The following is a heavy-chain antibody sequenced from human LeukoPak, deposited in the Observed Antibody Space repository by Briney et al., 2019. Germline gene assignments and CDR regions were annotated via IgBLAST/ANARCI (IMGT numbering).Heavy chain of an antibody. Sequence: ASVKVSCKVSGYTLIELSMHWVRQAPGKGLEWMGGFDPEDGETIYAQKFQGRVTMTEDTSTDTAYMELSSLRSEDTAVYYCATENRFRDLYSYGSQYYFDYWGQGTLVTVSS. J-gene: IGHJ4*02. V-gene: IGHV1-24*01. D-gene: IGHD5-18*01. CDR1: GYTLIELS. CDR3: ATENRFRDLYSYGSQYYFDY. CDR2: FDPEDGET.